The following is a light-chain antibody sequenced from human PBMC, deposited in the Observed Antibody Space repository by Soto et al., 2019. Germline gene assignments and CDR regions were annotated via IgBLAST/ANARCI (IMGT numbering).Light chain of an antibody. V-gene: IGKV1-39*01. J-gene: IGKJ2*01. CDR1: QIISNY. CDR3: QQRHSTPYT. CDR2: ATS. Sequence: DIQMTQSPSSLSASVGDRVTITCRASQIISNYLNWYQQKPGKAPKLLIYATSSLQSGVPSSFSGSGSRTDYTLTISSLQPEDFATYYCQQRHSTPYTFGQGTKLEIK.